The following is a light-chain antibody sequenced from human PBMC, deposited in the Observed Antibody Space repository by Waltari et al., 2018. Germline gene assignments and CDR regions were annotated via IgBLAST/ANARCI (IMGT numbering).Light chain of an antibody. Sequence: QSALTQPASVSGTPGQSITISCTGTTSAVGHYDLVSWYQQHPGKAPKLLICEVIKRPAGVSSLYSVSKSGNTASLIISRRQAEDEADYYCCSYAGLVTYVFGSGTKVTVL. CDR2: EVI. J-gene: IGLJ1*01. V-gene: IGLV2-23*02. CDR1: TSAVGHYDL. CDR3: CSYAGLVTYV.